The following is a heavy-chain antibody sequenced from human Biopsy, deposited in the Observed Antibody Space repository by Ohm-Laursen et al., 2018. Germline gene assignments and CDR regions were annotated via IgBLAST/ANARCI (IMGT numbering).Heavy chain of an antibody. CDR2: IYYSGTT. J-gene: IGHJ2*01. CDR3: ARRPYGGTRYWYFDL. CDR1: GGSFSDYY. Sequence: SDTLSLTCAVYGGSFSDYYWTWIRQPPGKGLEWIGYIYYSGTTYYNPSLKSLVTISVDTSKNQFSLKLNSVTAADTAVYYCARRPYGGTRYWYFDLWGRGTLVTVSS. D-gene: IGHD4-23*01. V-gene: IGHV4-30-4*02.